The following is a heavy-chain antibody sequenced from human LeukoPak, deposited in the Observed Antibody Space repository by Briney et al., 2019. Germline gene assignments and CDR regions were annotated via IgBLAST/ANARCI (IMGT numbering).Heavy chain of an antibody. CDR3: ARVWVRGSYYYYGMDV. CDR2: ISSSSRYI. V-gene: IGHV3-21*01. D-gene: IGHD3-10*01. CDR1: GFTFSSYS. J-gene: IGHJ6*02. Sequence: GGSLRLSCAASGFTFSSYSMNWVRQAPGKGLEWVSSISSSSRYIYYADSVKGRFTISRDNAKNSLYLQMNSLRAEDTAVYYCARVWVRGSYYYYGMDVWGQGTTVTASS.